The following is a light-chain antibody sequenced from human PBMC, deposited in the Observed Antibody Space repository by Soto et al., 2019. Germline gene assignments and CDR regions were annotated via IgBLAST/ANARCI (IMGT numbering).Light chain of an antibody. CDR3: SSYTSSTSYV. Sequence: QSVLTQPASVSGSPGQSITISCTGTSSDVGGYDYVSWYQQHPGKAPKLMIYDVTNRPSGVSNRFSGSKSGNTASLTISGLQAEDGASYSCSSYTSSTSYVLGAGTKVTV. CDR1: SSDVGGYDY. CDR2: DVT. V-gene: IGLV2-14*01. J-gene: IGLJ1*01.